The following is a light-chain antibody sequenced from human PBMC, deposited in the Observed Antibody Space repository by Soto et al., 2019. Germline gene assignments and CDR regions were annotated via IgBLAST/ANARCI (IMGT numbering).Light chain of an antibody. V-gene: IGKV3D-15*01. CDR2: GAS. CDR3: QQYNNWTPIT. CDR1: QSVSSR. Sequence: EIVLTQSPGTLSLSPGERATLSCRASQSVSSRLAWYQQKPGQAPRLLISGASSRATGIPDRFSGSGSGTEFTLTISSLQSEDFAVYYCQQYNNWTPITFGQGTRLEIK. J-gene: IGKJ5*01.